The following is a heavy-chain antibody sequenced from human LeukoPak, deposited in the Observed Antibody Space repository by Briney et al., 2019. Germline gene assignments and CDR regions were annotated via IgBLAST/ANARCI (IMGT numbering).Heavy chain of an antibody. V-gene: IGHV1-2*06. CDR1: GYTFTGYY. CDR2: INPNSGGT. D-gene: IGHD5-18*01. CDR3: ARERGVDTAMDTFYYYYGMDV. Sequence: ASVKVSCKASGYTFTGYYMHWVRQAPGQGLEWMGRINPNSGGTNYAQKFQGRVTMTRDTSISTAYMELSRLRSDDTAVYYCARERGVDTAMDTFYYYYGMDVWGQGTTVTVSS. J-gene: IGHJ6*02.